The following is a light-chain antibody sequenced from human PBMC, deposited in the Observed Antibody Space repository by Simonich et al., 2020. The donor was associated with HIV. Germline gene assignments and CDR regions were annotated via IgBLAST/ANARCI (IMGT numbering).Light chain of an antibody. CDR2: WAS. CDR3: QHYYSTPRT. CDR1: QSVLYSSNNKNY. Sequence: DIVMTQSPDSLAVSLGERATINCKSSQSVLYSSNNKNYLTWYQQKPGQPPKLLIYWASTREPGSPDRTMGSGSGTDFTPTISSWQVEDGPVYYCQHYYSTPRTFGQGTRWKSN. V-gene: IGKV4-1*01. J-gene: IGKJ1*01.